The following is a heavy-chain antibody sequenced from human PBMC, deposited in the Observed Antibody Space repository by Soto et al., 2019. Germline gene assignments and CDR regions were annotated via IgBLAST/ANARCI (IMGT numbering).Heavy chain of an antibody. CDR3: ARGGDIVVVPAALYGGGYYYYGMDV. D-gene: IGHD2-2*01. V-gene: IGHV1-69*01. Sequence: QVQLVQSGAEVKKPGSSVKVSCKASGGTFSSYAISWVRQAPGQGLEWMGGIIPIFGTANYAQKFQGRVTMHADESTSTAYMELSSLRSEDPAVYYCARGGDIVVVPAALYGGGYYYYGMDVWGQGTTVTVSS. CDR1: GGTFSSYA. J-gene: IGHJ6*02. CDR2: IIPIFGTA.